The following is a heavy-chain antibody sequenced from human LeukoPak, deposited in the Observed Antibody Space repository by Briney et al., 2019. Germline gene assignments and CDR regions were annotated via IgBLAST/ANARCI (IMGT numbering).Heavy chain of an antibody. Sequence: ASVKVSCKASGYTFTGYYMHWVRQAPGQGLEWMGRINPNSGGTNYAQKFQGRVTMTRDTSISTAYMELSRLRSDDTAVYYCATRDPYSSSQFDYWSQGTLVTVSS. CDR3: ATRDPYSSSQFDY. CDR2: INPNSGGT. D-gene: IGHD6-6*01. CDR1: GYTFTGYY. V-gene: IGHV1-2*06. J-gene: IGHJ4*02.